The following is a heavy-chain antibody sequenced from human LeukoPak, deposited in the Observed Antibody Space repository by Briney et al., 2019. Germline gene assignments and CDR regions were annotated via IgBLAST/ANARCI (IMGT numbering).Heavy chain of an antibody. CDR1: GGSISSGGYY. CDR3: ARDHRSLFDF. D-gene: IGHD1-26*01. CDR2: TSDGGTT. Sequence: PSETLSLTCTVSGGSISSGGYYWSWIRQPPGKGLEFIGSTSDGGTTFYNPSLKSRVTIKIDTSKSQFSLTLTSVTAADTAVYYCARDHRSLFDFWGQGRLVTVSS. V-gene: IGHV4-30-2*01. J-gene: IGHJ4*02.